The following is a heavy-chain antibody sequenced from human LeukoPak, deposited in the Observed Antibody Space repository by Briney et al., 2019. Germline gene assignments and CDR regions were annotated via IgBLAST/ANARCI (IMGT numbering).Heavy chain of an antibody. Sequence: GRSLRLSCAASGFTFSSYWMSWVRQAPGKGLEWVANIKEDGSEKYYVDSVKGRFTISRDNAKNSLYLQMISLRAEDTAVYYCARARFRRVREVMARDTAYYNYHSMDVWGKGPRSPSP. V-gene: IGHV3-7*04. D-gene: IGHD3-10*01. CDR1: GFTFSSYW. CDR2: IKEDGSEK. CDR3: ARARFRRVREVMARDTAYYNYHSMDV. J-gene: IGHJ6*03.